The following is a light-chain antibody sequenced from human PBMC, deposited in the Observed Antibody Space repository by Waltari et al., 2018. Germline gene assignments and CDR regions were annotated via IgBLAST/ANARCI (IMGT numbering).Light chain of an antibody. CDR1: SNDIGSYNF. J-gene: IGLJ2*01. CDR3: FSYAGSNSFA. V-gene: IGLV2-23*02. Sequence: QSALTQPASVSGSPGQSITVSCIGTSNDIGSYNFVSWFQQHPGRAPKLMIYDVSERPLGVSNRFSGSKSGNTASLTISGRQAEDEAEYYCFSYAGSNSFAFGGGTRVTVL. CDR2: DVS.